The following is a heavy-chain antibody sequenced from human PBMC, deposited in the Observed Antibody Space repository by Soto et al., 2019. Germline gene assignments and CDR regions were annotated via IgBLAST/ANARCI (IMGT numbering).Heavy chain of an antibody. J-gene: IGHJ4*02. Sequence: EVQLVESGGGLVKPGGSLRLSCAASGFTFNTYDMDWVRQAPGKGLEWVSSVNKASIYIYYADSVRGRFTIPRDNAKNSLYLQMNCLTVEYTAVYFCARRSVTTYHFFDYWGQGTLVTVSS. V-gene: IGHV3-21*01. D-gene: IGHD1-1*01. CDR3: ARRSVTTYHFFDY. CDR1: GFTFNTYD. CDR2: VNKASIYI.